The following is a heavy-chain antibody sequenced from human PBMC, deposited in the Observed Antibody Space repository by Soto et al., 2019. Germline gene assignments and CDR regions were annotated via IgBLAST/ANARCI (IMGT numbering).Heavy chain of an antibody. V-gene: IGHV4-61*01. Sequence: SETLSLTCTVSGGSVSSGSYYWSWIRQPPGKGLEWIGYIYYSGSTNYNPSLKSRVTISVDTSKNQFSLKLSSVTAADTAVYYCARDRRYSGYDQLDYWGQGNLVTVSS. J-gene: IGHJ4*02. CDR2: IYYSGST. D-gene: IGHD5-12*01. CDR3: ARDRRYSGYDQLDY. CDR1: GGSVSSGSYY.